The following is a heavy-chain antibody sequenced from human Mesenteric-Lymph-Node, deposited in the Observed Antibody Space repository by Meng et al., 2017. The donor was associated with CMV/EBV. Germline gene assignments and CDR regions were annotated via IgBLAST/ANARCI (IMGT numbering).Heavy chain of an antibody. J-gene: IGHJ4*02. V-gene: IGHV4-34*01. D-gene: IGHD4-23*01. CDR2: INHSGST. CDR3: ARHQRWLKSEGGFNY. Sequence: QVEVESWGAGLLKPSETLSLSCAVYGGSFSGYYWSWIRQPPGKGLEWIGEINHSGSTNYNPSLKSRVTISVDTSKNQFSLKLSSVTAADTAVYYCARHQRWLKSEGGFNYWGQGTLVTVSS. CDR1: GGSFSGYY.